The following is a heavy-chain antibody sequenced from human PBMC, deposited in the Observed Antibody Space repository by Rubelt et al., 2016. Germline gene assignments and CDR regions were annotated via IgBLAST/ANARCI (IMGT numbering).Heavy chain of an antibody. Sequence: QVQLQESGPGLVKPSETLSLTCTVSGGSISSYYWSWIRQPPGKGLEWIGSIYYSGSTYYNPSLKSRVTISVDTSKNQFSLKLSSVTAADTAVYYCARVFGIAVAADYWGQGTLVTVSS. CDR3: ARVFGIAVAADY. CDR1: GGSISSYY. D-gene: IGHD6-19*01. V-gene: IGHV4-39*07. CDR2: IYYSGST. J-gene: IGHJ4*02.